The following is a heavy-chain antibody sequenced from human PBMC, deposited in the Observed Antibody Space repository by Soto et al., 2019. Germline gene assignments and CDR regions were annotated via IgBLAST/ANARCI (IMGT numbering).Heavy chain of an antibody. CDR2: IYYSGST. D-gene: IGHD5-12*01. V-gene: IGHV4-39*02. Sequence: SDTLSLTCTVSGGSISSSSYYWGWIRQPPGKGLEWIGYIYYSGSTYYNPPLRSRVTISIDTSKNHFFLNLSSVTAADTAVYYCARRYGSSFDYWGQGTLVTVS. J-gene: IGHJ4*02. CDR1: GGSISSSSYY. CDR3: ARRYGSSFDY.